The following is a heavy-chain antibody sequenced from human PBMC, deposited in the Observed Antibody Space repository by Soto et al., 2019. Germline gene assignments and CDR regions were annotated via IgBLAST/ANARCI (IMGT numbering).Heavy chain of an antibody. V-gene: IGHV3-33*08. CDR1: GFRFSTYG. Sequence: GGSLRLCCAVSGFRFSTYGRHWVRQAPGKGLEWLAIIWFDGVKEYYAESVRGRFTISIDNSKNTVFLQMDTVGAEDSALYYCTRATFDVLGQGTTVTVSS. J-gene: IGHJ6*02. CDR2: IWFDGVKE. CDR3: TRATFDV.